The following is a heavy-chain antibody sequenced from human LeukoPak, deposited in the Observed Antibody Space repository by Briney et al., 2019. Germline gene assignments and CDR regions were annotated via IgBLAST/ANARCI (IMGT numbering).Heavy chain of an antibody. CDR2: ISYDGSNK. CDR3: AKDASYDSSGYYPDY. Sequence: GGSLRLSCAASGFTFSSYGMHWVRQAPGKGLEWVAVISYDGSNKYYADSVKGRFAISRDNSKNTLYLQMNSLRAEDTAVYYCAKDASYDSSGYYPDYWGQGTLVTVSS. V-gene: IGHV3-30*18. J-gene: IGHJ4*02. D-gene: IGHD3-22*01. CDR1: GFTFSSYG.